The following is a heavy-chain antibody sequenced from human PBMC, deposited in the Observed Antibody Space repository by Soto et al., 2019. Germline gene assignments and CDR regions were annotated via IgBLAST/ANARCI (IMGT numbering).Heavy chain of an antibody. CDR1: GFTFRSYG. Sequence: QVQLVQSGAEVKEPGASVKVSCKASGFTFRSYGFYWVRQAPGQGLECMGWISAYNGNTNYAQNLQGRVTMTTDTSTRADYMELRSLRSDDTAVYYCARAAYASGWPWDPPDCWGQGTLVTVSS. CDR3: ARAAYASGWPWDPPDC. J-gene: IGHJ4*02. CDR2: ISAYNGNT. D-gene: IGHD6-19*01. V-gene: IGHV1-18*01.